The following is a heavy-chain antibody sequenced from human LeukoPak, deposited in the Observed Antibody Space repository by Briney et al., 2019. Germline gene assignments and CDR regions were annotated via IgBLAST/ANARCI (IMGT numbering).Heavy chain of an antibody. J-gene: IGHJ4*02. V-gene: IGHV3-30*02. D-gene: IGHD3-22*01. CDR1: GFTFNNYG. Sequence: LTGGSLRLSCAASGFTFNNYGMHWVRQASGKGLEWVAFIRYNGNNQYYTDSVKGRFTISRDNSKNTLYLQMNSLRAEDTAVYYCAKAEVYDSAFVYWGQGTLVTVSS. CDR3: AKAEVYDSAFVY. CDR2: IRYNGNNQ.